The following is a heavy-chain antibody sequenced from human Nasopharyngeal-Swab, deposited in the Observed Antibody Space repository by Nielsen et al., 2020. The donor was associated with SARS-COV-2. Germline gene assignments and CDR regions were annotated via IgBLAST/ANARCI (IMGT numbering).Heavy chain of an antibody. CDR2: VYSNGSP. D-gene: IGHD2-21*01. Sequence: GSLRLSCTVSGGSISSYYWSWIRQPAGKRLEWIGRVYSNGSPHYNPSLKSRVTMSADTSKNQFSLKLTSVTAADTAVYYCARGPITLRWWFDPWGQGTLVTVSS. CDR1: GGSISSYY. CDR3: ARGPITLRWWFDP. J-gene: IGHJ5*01. V-gene: IGHV4-4*07.